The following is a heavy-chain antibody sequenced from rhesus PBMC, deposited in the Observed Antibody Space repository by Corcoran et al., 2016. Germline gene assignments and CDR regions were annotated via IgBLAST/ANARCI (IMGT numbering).Heavy chain of an antibody. J-gene: IGHJ6*01. CDR1: GFSFSSYG. D-gene: IGHD5-42*01. V-gene: IGHV3S5*01. CDR3: AKGGYSGYRYYGLDS. CDR2: ISNVGGST. Sequence: EVQLVETGGGLVQPGGSLKLSCAASGFSFSSYGMSWVRQAPGKGLEWVSYISNVGGSTYYADSVTCRFTISRDNSKNTLSLQMNSLRAEDTAVYYCAKGGYSGYRYYGLDSWGQGVVVTVSS.